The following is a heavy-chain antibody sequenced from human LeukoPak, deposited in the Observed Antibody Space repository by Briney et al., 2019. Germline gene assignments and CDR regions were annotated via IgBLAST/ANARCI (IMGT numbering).Heavy chain of an antibody. J-gene: IGHJ4*02. Sequence: TGGSLRLSCAASGFTFSSYGLHWVRQAPGKGLEWVSVIWYDGSNKYYADSVKGRFTISRDNSKNTLYLQMNSLRAEDTAVYYCARDHQYTFTNYGDFWGQGILVTVSS. CDR2: IWYDGSNK. CDR1: GFTFSSYG. V-gene: IGHV3-33*01. CDR3: ARDHQYTFTNYGDF. D-gene: IGHD4/OR15-4a*01.